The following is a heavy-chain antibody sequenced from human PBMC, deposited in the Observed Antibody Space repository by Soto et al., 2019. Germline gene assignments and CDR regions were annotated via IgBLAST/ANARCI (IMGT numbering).Heavy chain of an antibody. V-gene: IGHV3-30*09. D-gene: IGHD3-9*01. CDR3: AKAHDFEGDY. J-gene: IGHJ4*02. Sequence: QVQLVESGGGVVQPGRSLRLSCEASGFTLSNYIMHWVRQAPGKGLEWVALISDDGINTYYADSVKGRFVISRDSSQNTLYLQMNNVIPEDTAIYYCAKAHDFEGDYWGQGTLVTVSS. CDR1: GFTLSNYI. CDR2: ISDDGINT.